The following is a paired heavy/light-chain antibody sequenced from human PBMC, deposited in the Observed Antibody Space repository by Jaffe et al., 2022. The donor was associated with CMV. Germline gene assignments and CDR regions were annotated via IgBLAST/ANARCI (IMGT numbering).Light chain of an antibody. V-gene: IGLV2-14*03. Sequence: QSALTQPASVSGSPGQSLTISCTGTTGDIGGYNYVSWYQQHPGKAPKLMIFDVSNRPSGVSNRFSGSKSGNTASLTISDLQTDDEGDYFCSSYSTSSTLWVFGGGTKVTVL. CDR2: DVS. CDR3: SSYSTSSTLWV. CDR1: TGDIGGYNY. J-gene: IGLJ3*02.
Heavy chain of an antibody. Sequence: QVELQESGPGLVKPSESLSLTCIVSGGSINSHYWNWIRQPPGKALEWIGYIYNSGSTKYSPSLEGRVSISVDTSKNQFSLNLNSVTAADTAVYYCARRGHSHAFWSGSFHPAKDYFYMDVWGKGTTVVVSS. J-gene: IGHJ6*03. D-gene: IGHD3-3*01. CDR1: GGSINSHY. CDR2: IYNSGST. CDR3: ARRGHSHAFWSGSFHPAKDYFYMDV. V-gene: IGHV4-59*08.